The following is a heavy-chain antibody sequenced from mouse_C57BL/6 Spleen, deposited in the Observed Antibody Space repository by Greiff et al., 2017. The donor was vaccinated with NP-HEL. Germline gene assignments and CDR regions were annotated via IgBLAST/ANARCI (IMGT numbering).Heavy chain of an antibody. V-gene: IGHV1-62-2*01. D-gene: IGHD2-1*01. CDR3: ARHEEIYYGNGAWFAY. CDR2: FYPGSGSI. Sequence: ESGAELVKPGASVKLSCKASGYTFTEYTIHWVKQRSGQGLEWIGWFYPGSGSIKYNEKFKDKATLTADKSSSTVYMELSRLTSEDSAVYFCARHEEIYYGNGAWFAYWGQGTLVTVSA. J-gene: IGHJ3*01. CDR1: GYTFTEYT.